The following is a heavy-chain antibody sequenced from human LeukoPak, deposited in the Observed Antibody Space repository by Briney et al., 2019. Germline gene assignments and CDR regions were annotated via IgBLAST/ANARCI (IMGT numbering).Heavy chain of an antibody. V-gene: IGHV4-30-4*01. Sequence: SQTLSLTCTVSGGSISSGDYYWSWIRQPPGKGLEWIGNISYTGNTYYNPSLRSRVTISVVTSKNQFSLKLSSLTAADTAVYYCVGAAGGDAFDIWGQGTMVTVSS. CDR3: VGAAGGDAFDI. J-gene: IGHJ3*02. CDR1: GGSISSGDYY. D-gene: IGHD6-13*01. CDR2: ISYTGNT.